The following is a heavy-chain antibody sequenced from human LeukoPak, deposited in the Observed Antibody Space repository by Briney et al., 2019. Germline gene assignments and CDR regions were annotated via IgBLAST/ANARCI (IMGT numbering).Heavy chain of an antibody. CDR3: ARANHYSDSGGYYYALDY. V-gene: IGHV4-39*06. J-gene: IGHJ4*02. CDR2: IYYSGNT. D-gene: IGHD3-22*01. CDR1: GGSISSSSYY. Sequence: SETLSLTCTVSGGSISSSSYYWGWIRQPPGKGLEWIGSIYYSGNTYFNPSLKSRVTISVDTSKNQFALKLSSVTAADTAVYYCARANHYSDSGGYYYALDYWGQGTLVTVSS.